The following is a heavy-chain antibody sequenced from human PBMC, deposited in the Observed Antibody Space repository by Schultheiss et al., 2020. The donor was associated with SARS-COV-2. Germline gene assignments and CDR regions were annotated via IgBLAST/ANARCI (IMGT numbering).Heavy chain of an antibody. CDR2: IYGGGST. V-gene: IGHV3-66*02. CDR3: ARAEPLMGYYMDV. J-gene: IGHJ6*03. CDR1: GFTFSSYA. D-gene: IGHD3-16*01. Sequence: GGSLRLSCAASGFTFSSYAMSWVRQAPGKGLEWVSIIYGGGSTYYADSVKGRFTISRDNSKNTLYLQMNSLRAEDTAVYYCARAEPLMGYYMDVWGKGTTVTVSS.